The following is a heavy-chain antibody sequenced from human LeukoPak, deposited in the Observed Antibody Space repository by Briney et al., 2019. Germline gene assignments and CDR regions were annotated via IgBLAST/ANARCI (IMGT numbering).Heavy chain of an antibody. CDR2: ISGSDSSI. CDR1: GFILSTFD. CDR3: ARRLDS. V-gene: IGHV3-48*01. J-gene: IGHJ4*02. Sequence: LGGSLRLSCAASGFILSTFDMNWVRQAPGKGLEWVSFISGSDSSIYYADSVKGRFTISRDNARNELYLHMNSLRAEDTAVYYCARRLDSWGQGTLVTVSS.